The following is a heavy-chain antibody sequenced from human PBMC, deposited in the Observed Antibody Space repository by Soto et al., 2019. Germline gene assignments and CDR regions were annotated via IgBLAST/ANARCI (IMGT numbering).Heavy chain of an antibody. CDR1: SGSISSYY. CDR2: IFYSGST. Sequence: QVQLQESGPGLVKPSETLSLTCTVSSGSISSYYWSWIRQPPGKGLEFIGYIFYSGSTNYNPSLKSRVTIAIDTSKNHFSLNLISVTAADTAVYYCARSIWSGYLNAFDIWGQGTMVTVSS. CDR3: ARSIWSGYLNAFDI. D-gene: IGHD3-3*01. J-gene: IGHJ3*02. V-gene: IGHV4-59*08.